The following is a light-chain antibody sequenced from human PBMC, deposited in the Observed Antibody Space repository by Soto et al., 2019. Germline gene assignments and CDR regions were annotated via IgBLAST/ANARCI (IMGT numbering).Light chain of an antibody. V-gene: IGKV3-15*01. CDR2: GAS. CDR1: QSVSSN. J-gene: IGKJ1*01. Sequence: EIVMTQSPATLSVPPGETATLSCRASQSVSSNLAWFQQKPGQAPRLLIYGASTRDTGISARFSGSGSGTEFTLTISSLQSGDFAVYHCQQYNKWPPTFGQGTKVDI. CDR3: QQYNKWPPT.